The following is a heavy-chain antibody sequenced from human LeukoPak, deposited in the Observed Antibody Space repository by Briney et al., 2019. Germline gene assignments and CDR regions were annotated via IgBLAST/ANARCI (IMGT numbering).Heavy chain of an antibody. Sequence: ASVKVSCKASGYTFTGYYMHWVRQAPGQGLEWMGWINPNSGGTNYAQKFRGRVTMTRDTSISTAYMELSRLRSGDTAVYYCARAYGYDSSGYYLDGYWGQGTLVTVSS. V-gene: IGHV1-2*02. D-gene: IGHD3-22*01. CDR3: ARAYGYDSSGYYLDGY. CDR2: INPNSGGT. CDR1: GYTFTGYY. J-gene: IGHJ4*02.